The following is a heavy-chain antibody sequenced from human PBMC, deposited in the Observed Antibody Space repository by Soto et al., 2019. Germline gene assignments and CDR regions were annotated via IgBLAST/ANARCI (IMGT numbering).Heavy chain of an antibody. CDR2: ISYDGSNK. Sequence: GGSLRLSCAASGFTFSSYAMHWVRQAPGKGLEWVAVISYDGSNKYYTDSVKGRFTISRDNSKNTLYLQMNSLRAEDTAVYYCAKGLEQLVPDFDYWGRGTLVTVSS. CDR1: GFTFSSYA. CDR3: AKGLEQLVPDFDY. J-gene: IGHJ4*02. V-gene: IGHV3-30-3*01. D-gene: IGHD6-13*01.